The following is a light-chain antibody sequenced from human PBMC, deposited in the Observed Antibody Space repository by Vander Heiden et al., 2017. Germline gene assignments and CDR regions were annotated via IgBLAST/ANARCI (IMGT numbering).Light chain of an antibody. CDR3: GLYIGSGIWV. CDR1: SCSVPPITS. CDR2: SKN. J-gene: IGLJ3*02. Sequence: QTVVPQEPSLSVSPGGTVTLTCGFSSCSVPPITSPTWYQRTPGQAPRTLIYSKNTRSAGVTDRFSGSIRGNKSALTITGAQADDESDYYCGLYIGSGIWVFGGGTKLTVL. V-gene: IGLV8-61*01.